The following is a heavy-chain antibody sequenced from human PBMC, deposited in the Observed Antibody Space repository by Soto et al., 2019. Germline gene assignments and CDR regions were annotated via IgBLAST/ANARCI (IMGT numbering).Heavy chain of an antibody. Sequence: PGGSLRISCQGSGYTFSIYVMFWVRQMPGKGLECMGIIYPSDSDTRYSPSFQGQVTISADQSINTAYLQWDSLKASDTAIYYCARPANTVEDPFELWGQGTPVTVPS. D-gene: IGHD4-17*01. J-gene: IGHJ4*02. CDR2: IYPSDSDT. CDR3: ARPANTVEDPFEL. V-gene: IGHV5-51*01. CDR1: GYTFSIYV.